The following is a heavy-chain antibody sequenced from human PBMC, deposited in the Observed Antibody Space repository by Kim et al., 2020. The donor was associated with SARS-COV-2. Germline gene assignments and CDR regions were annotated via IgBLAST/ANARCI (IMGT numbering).Heavy chain of an antibody. V-gene: IGHV3-30*18. D-gene: IGHD3-10*01. Sequence: GGALRLSCAASGFTFSSYGMHWVRQAPGKGLEGLAVISYDGSNKYYADSVKGRFTISRDNSKNTLYLQMNSLRAEDTAVYYCAKDFLWFGELGSTFDIWGQGPIVTVSS. CDR3: AKDFLWFGELGSTFDI. J-gene: IGHJ3*02. CDR2: ISYDGSNK. CDR1: GFTFSSYG.